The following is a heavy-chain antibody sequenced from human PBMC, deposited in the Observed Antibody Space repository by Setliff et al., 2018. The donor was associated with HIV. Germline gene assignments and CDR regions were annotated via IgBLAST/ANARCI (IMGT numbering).Heavy chain of an antibody. Sequence: SETLSLTCTVSDSGTYYWSWIRQPAGKGLEWIGRVSSRGDTNYNPSLKSRVTMSVDTSKNQFSLKLTSVTASDTAVYYCARAAAGNTGPFNLWGQGSPVTVSS. CDR2: VSSRGDT. V-gene: IGHV4-4*07. CDR1: DSGTYY. D-gene: IGHD3-3*02. J-gene: IGHJ5*02. CDR3: ARAAAGNTGPFNL.